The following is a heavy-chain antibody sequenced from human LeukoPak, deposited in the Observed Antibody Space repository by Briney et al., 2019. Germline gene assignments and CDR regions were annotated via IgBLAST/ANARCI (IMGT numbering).Heavy chain of an antibody. V-gene: IGHV3-21*01. D-gene: IGHD6-19*01. CDR3: AREMLAAVAAQS. CDR2: ITSSSSYI. Sequence: GGSLRLSCAASGFTFSSYSMNWVRQAPGKGLEWVSSITSSSSYIYYADSVKGRFTISRDNAKNSLYLQMNSLRAEDTAVYYCAREMLAAVAAQSWGQGTLVTVSS. J-gene: IGHJ5*02. CDR1: GFTFSSYS.